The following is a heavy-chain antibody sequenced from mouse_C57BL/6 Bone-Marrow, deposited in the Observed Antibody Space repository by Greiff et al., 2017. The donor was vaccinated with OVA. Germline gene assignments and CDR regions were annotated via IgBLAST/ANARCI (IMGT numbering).Heavy chain of an antibody. CDR1: GYTFTSYW. V-gene: IGHV1-64*01. CDR2: INPNSGST. D-gene: IGHD2-4*01. CDR3: GSPYDYDGYFDY. J-gene: IGHJ2*01. Sequence: QVQLQQPGAELVKPGASVKLSCKASGYTFTSYWMHWVKQRPGQGLEWIGMINPNSGSTNYNEKFKSKATLTVDKSSSTAYMQLVSLTSADSAVYYCGSPYDYDGYFDYWGQGTTLTVSS.